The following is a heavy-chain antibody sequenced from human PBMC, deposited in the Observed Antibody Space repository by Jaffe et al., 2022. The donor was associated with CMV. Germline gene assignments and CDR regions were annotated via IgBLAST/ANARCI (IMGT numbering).Heavy chain of an antibody. CDR3: ARDSSSWEVGATYFDS. D-gene: IGHD1-26*01. CDR2: VSWDVSTT. J-gene: IGHJ4*02. Sequence: EVQLVESGGAVVQPGGSLRLSCEASGFSFDDYTMHWVRQAPGKGLEWVSLVSWDVSTTFYADSVKGRFTISRDNSKNSLFLQMNSLRSEDTALYYCARDSSSWEVGATYFDSWGQGTLVTVSS. CDR1: GFSFDDYT. V-gene: IGHV3-43*01.